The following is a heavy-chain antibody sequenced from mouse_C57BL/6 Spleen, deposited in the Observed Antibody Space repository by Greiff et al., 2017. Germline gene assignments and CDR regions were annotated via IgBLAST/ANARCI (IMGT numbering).Heavy chain of an antibody. D-gene: IGHD2-4*01. CDR1: GFTFSSYA. J-gene: IGHJ4*01. Sequence: EVKLVESGAGLVKPGGSLKLSCAASGFTFSSYAMSWVRQTPEKRLEWVAYISSGGDYIYYADTVKGRFTISRDNARNTLYLQMSSLKSEDTAMYYCTRYDYDYYYAMDYWGQGTSVTVSS. CDR2: ISSGGDYI. V-gene: IGHV5-9-1*02. CDR3: TRYDYDYYYAMDY.